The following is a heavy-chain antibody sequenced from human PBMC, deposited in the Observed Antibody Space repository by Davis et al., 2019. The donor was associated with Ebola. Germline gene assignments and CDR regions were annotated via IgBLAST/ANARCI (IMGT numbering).Heavy chain of an antibody. J-gene: IGHJ6*02. CDR3: ARDGWSYYGMDV. Sequence: LETLSLTCAVYGGSFSGYYWSWIRQPPGKGLEWIGEINHSGSTNYNPSLKSRVTISVDTSKNQFSLKLSSVTAADTAVYYCARDGWSYYGMDVWGQGTTVTVSS. D-gene: IGHD3-10*01. CDR2: INHSGST. CDR1: GGSFSGYY. V-gene: IGHV4-34*01.